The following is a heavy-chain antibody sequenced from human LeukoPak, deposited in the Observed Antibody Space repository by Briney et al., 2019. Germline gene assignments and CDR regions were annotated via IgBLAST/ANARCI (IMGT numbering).Heavy chain of an antibody. J-gene: IGHJ4*02. D-gene: IGHD6-19*01. CDR3: ARDEGIAVAPTIFDY. V-gene: IGHV3-7*03. CDR1: GFTISSYW. CDR2: VKHDGSEK. Sequence: PGGSLRLSCAASGFTISSYWMSWVRQAPGKGLEWVANVKHDGSEKYYVDSVKGRFTISRDNAKNSLYLQMNSLRAEDTAVYYCARDEGIAVAPTIFDYWGQRTLVTVSS.